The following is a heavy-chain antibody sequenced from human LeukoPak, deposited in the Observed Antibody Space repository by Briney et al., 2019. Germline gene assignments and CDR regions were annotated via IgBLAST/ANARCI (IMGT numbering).Heavy chain of an antibody. CDR2: ISGSGGST. CDR1: GFTFSSYA. Sequence: GGSLRLSCAASGFTFSSYAMSWVRQAPGKGLEWVSAISGSGGSTYCADSVKGRFTISRDNSKNTLYLQMNSLRAEDTAVYYCARVVRPNGYSYGIDAFEIWGQGTMVTVSS. V-gene: IGHV3-23*01. D-gene: IGHD5-18*01. CDR3: ARVVRPNGYSYGIDAFEI. J-gene: IGHJ3*02.